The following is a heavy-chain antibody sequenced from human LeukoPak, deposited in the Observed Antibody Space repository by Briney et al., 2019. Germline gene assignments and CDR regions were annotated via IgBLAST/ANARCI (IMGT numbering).Heavy chain of an antibody. D-gene: IGHD3-3*01. J-gene: IGHJ4*02. Sequence: ASVKVSCKASGYTFTGYYMHWVRQAPGQGLEWMGRINPNSGGTNYAQKFQGRVTMTRDTSISTAYMELSRLRSDDTAVYYCARALDDFWSGYTKPPDYWGQGTLVTVSS. V-gene: IGHV1-2*02. CDR1: GYTFTGYY. CDR2: INPNSGGT. CDR3: ARALDDFWSGYTKPPDY.